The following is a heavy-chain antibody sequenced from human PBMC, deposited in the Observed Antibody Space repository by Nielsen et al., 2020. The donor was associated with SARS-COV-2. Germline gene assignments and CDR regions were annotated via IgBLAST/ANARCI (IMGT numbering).Heavy chain of an antibody. J-gene: IGHJ4*02. CDR3: ARDLELLTNYYALDY. CDR2: ISDDNTI. Sequence: GVLKISCAASGFTFDTFGMTWVRQAPGKGLEWISYISDDNTIFYADSVKGRFTISRDNAKNSLDLQMNSLRDEDTAVYYCARDLELLTNYYALDYWGQGTLVTVSS. D-gene: IGHD3-9*01. V-gene: IGHV3-48*02. CDR1: GFTFDTFG.